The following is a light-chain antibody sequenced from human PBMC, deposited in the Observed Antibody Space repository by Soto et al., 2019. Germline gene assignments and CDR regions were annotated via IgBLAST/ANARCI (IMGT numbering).Light chain of an antibody. CDR1: QSISSW. V-gene: IGKV1-5*01. CDR2: DAS. J-gene: IGKJ1*01. Sequence: IQLTQSPSTLSASVGDRVTIPCRASQSISSWLAWYQQKPGKAPKLLIYDASSLESGVPSRFSGSGSGTEFTLTISSLQPDDFATYYCQQYNSYSRTFGQGTKVDI. CDR3: QQYNSYSRT.